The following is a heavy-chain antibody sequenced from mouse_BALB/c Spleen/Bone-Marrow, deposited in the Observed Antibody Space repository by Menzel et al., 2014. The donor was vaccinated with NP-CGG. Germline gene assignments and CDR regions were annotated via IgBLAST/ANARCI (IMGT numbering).Heavy chain of an antibody. CDR1: GYAFSSYW. V-gene: IGHV1-80*01. CDR2: IYPGDGDT. Sequence: QVQLQQPGAELVRPGSSVKISCKASGYAFSSYWMNWVKQRPGQGLEWIGQIYPGDGDTNYNVKFKGKATLTADKSSSTAYMQLSSLTSEDSAVYFCARWITTVVAPYVMDYWGQGTSVTVSS. J-gene: IGHJ4*01. D-gene: IGHD1-1*01. CDR3: ARWITTVVAPYVMDY.